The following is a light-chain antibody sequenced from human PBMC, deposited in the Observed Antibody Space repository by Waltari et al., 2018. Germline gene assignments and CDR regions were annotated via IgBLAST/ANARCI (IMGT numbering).Light chain of an antibody. CDR2: DAS. CDR1: QSVSSY. J-gene: IGKJ4*01. CDR3: QHRFNWPLT. V-gene: IGKV3-11*01. Sequence: EVVLTQSPATLSLSPGERATLSCRASQSVSSYLAWYQQKPGQAPRLLISDASNRATGIPARFGVSGSGTDFTLPISSLEPEDSAVYYCQHRFNWPLTFGGGTKVEIK.